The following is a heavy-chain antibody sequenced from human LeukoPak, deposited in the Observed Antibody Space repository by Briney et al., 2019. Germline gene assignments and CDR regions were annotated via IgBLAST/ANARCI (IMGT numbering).Heavy chain of an antibody. Sequence: GESLRLSCAASGFTVSSNYMSWVRQVPGKGLEWVSVIYSDGTISYADSVKGRFTISRDNSENTLYLQMNSLRVEDTAVYYCAREVGGGASGQWGQGTLVTVSS. D-gene: IGHD3-16*01. CDR2: IYSDGTI. CDR1: GFTVSSNY. J-gene: IGHJ4*02. CDR3: AREVGGGASGQ. V-gene: IGHV3-66*01.